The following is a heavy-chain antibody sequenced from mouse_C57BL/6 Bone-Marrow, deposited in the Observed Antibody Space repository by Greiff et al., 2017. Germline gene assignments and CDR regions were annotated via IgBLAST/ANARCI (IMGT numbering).Heavy chain of an antibody. J-gene: IGHJ1*03. CDR2: ISSGGSYT. CDR3: ARPPYYYGTRIYWYFDV. D-gene: IGHD1-1*01. V-gene: IGHV5-6*01. Sequence: EVMLVESGGDLVKPGGSLKLSCAASGFTFSSYGMSWVRQTPDKRLEWVATISSGGSYTYYPDRVKGRFTISRENAKNTLYLQMSSLKSEDTAMYYCARPPYYYGTRIYWYFDVWGTGTTVTVSS. CDR1: GFTFSSYG.